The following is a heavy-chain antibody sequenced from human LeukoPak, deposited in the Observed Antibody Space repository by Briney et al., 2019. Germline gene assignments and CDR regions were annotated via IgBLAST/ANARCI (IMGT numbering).Heavy chain of an antibody. D-gene: IGHD4-23*01. J-gene: IGHJ4*02. V-gene: IGHV3-74*01. CDR1: GFTFSSYFW. CDR2: IKSDGSSS. CDR3: VRDLDLGGYSSFEY. Sequence: PGGSLRLSCAASGFTFSSYFWMHWVRQAPGKGLVWVSRIKSDGSSSTYADSVKGRFTISRDNAKNSLYLQMNTLRAEATAVYYCVRDLDLGGYSSFEYWGQGTLVTVSS.